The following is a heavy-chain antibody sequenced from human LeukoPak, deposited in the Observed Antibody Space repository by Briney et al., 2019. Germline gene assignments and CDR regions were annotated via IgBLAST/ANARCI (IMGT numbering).Heavy chain of an antibody. CDR1: GFTLNSYL. CDR3: ARSNPNRNALDL. J-gene: IGHJ3*01. V-gene: IGHV3-7*01. Sequence: GGSLRLSCAASGFTLNSYLMSWVRQAPGRGLEWVSNIKKDGSEENYLDSVKGRFTVSRDNAKNSLYLQMNSLRGEDTAVYYCARSNPNRNALDLWGQGTMVTISS. D-gene: IGHD1-14*01. CDR2: IKKDGSEE.